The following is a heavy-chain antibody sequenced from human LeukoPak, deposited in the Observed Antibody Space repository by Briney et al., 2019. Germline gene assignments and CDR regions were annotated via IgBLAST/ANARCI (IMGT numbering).Heavy chain of an antibody. J-gene: IGHJ4*02. CDR3: ARDVAVAGSGDY. CDR2: ISYDGSNK. V-gene: IGHV3-30-3*01. D-gene: IGHD6-19*01. Sequence: PGGSLRLSCAASGFTFGSYAMHWVRQAPGKGLEWVAVISYDGSNKYYADSVKGRFTISRDNSKNTLYLQMNSLRAEDTAVYYCARDVAVAGSGDYWGQGTLVTVSS. CDR1: GFTFGSYA.